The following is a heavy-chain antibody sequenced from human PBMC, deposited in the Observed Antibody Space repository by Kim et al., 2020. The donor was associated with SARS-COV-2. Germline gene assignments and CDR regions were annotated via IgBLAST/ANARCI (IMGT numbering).Heavy chain of an antibody. CDR1: GGSISSYY. CDR2: IYYSGST. V-gene: IGHV4-59*01. CDR3: ARENYGDGYFQH. D-gene: IGHD4-17*01. Sequence: SETLSLTCTVSGGSISSYYWSWIRQPPGKGLEWIGYIYYSGSTNYNPSLNSRVTISVDTSKNQFALKLSSVTAADTAVYYCARENYGDGYFQHWGQGTLVTVSS. J-gene: IGHJ1*01.